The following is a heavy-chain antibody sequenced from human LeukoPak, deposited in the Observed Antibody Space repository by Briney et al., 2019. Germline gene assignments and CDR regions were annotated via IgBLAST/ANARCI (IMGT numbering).Heavy chain of an antibody. V-gene: IGHV1-18*01. J-gene: IGHJ4*02. CDR2: ISGHNGNT. CDR3: ARGTMIFGVAPPHFDY. CDR1: GYTFTSYG. Sequence: ASVKVSRKASGYTFTSYGMSWVRQAPGQGLEWMGWISGHNGNTKYAQKLQGRVSMTSDATTSTAYMELRSLRSDDTAVYYCARGTMIFGVAPPHFDYWGQGTLVTVSS. D-gene: IGHD3/OR15-3a*01.